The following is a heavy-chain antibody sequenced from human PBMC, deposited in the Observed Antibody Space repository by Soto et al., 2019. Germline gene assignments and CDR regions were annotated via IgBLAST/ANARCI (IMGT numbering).Heavy chain of an antibody. D-gene: IGHD2-15*01. Sequence: QVQLVQSGGEVKKPGAAVKVSCKASGYTFTTFGIGWVRQAPGQGLEWMGWISAYSGNTEYSEKLQGRGTMTIDTSTSTTYMELRSLRSDDTAVYYCARAFCSGGSCYLDYWGQGALVTVSS. CDR3: ARAFCSGGSCYLDY. J-gene: IGHJ4*02. CDR1: GYTFTTFG. V-gene: IGHV1-18*01. CDR2: ISAYSGNT.